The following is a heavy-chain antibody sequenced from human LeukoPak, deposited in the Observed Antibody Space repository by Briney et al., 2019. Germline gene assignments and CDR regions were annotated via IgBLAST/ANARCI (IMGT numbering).Heavy chain of an antibody. J-gene: IGHJ6*03. Sequence: GGSLRLSCAASGFAASGFTFSTFGMHWVRQAPGKGLGWVAFIRYDGSNKYYADSVKGRFTISRDNAKNSLYLQMNSLRAEDTAVYFCARERAGERPRPLLSYNYMDVWGKGTTVTISS. V-gene: IGHV3-30*02. CDR2: IRYDGSNK. CDR1: GFTFSTFG. CDR3: ARERAGERPRPLLSYNYMDV. D-gene: IGHD3-16*01.